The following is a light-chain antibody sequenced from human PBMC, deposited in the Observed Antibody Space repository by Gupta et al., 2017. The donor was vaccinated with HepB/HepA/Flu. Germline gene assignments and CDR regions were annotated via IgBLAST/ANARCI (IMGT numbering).Light chain of an antibody. V-gene: IGKV1-16*01. CDR3: HQYKSYPLT. Sequence: DIQMTQAPSSLSASVGETVTITWRASQAINNDLAWFQQKPGEAPKSLIHGASSLQSGVPSRFSGSGFGTDFTLTIIGLQPEDFATYYCHQYKSYPLTLGGGTKVEI. CDR2: GAS. CDR1: QAINND. J-gene: IGKJ4*01.